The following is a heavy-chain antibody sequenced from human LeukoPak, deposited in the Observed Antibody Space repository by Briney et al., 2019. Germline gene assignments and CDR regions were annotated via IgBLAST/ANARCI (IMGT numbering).Heavy chain of an antibody. V-gene: IGHV4-38-2*02. CDR2: IHHSGST. D-gene: IGHD6-19*01. J-gene: IGHJ4*02. CDR3: ARTSSSGLVGGYYFDY. Sequence: SQTLSLTCTVSGYFISSGYYWGWIRQPPGKGLQWIWSIHHSGSTYYNPSLKSRATISVDTSKNQFSQKLSSVTAADTAVYYCARTSSSGLVGGYYFDYWGQGTLVTVSS. CDR1: GYFISSGYY.